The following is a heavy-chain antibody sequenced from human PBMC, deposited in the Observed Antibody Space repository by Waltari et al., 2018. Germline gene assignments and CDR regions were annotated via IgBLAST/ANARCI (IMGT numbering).Heavy chain of an antibody. D-gene: IGHD3-10*01. Sequence: QVQLVESGGGVVQPGRSLRLSCAASGFTFSSYGMPWVRQAPGKGLEWVAVISYDGSNKYNADSVKGRFTISRDNSKNTLYLQMNSLRAEDTAVYYCAKDEYYYGSGSPDYWGQGTLVTVSS. CDR2: ISYDGSNK. V-gene: IGHV3-30*18. J-gene: IGHJ4*02. CDR1: GFTFSSYG. CDR3: AKDEYYYGSGSPDY.